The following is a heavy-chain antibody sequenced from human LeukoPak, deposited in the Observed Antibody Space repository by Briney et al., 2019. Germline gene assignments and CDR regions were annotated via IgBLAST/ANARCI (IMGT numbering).Heavy chain of an antibody. Sequence: GGSLRLSCAASGFTFSSYWMSWVRQAPGKGLEWVANIKQDGSEKYYVDSVKGRFTISRDNSKNTVYLQMNSLRAEDTALYYCAKTTSYIYGSFGWFDSWGQGTLVTVSS. J-gene: IGHJ5*01. D-gene: IGHD5-18*01. CDR2: IKQDGSEK. CDR1: GFTFSSYW. V-gene: IGHV3-7*03. CDR3: AKTTSYIYGSFGWFDS.